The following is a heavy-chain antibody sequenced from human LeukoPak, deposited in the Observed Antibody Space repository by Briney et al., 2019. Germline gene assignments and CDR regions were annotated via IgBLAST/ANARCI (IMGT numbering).Heavy chain of an antibody. CDR1: GYSFTSYW. CDR3: ARPITIFGVVIHFDI. J-gene: IGHJ3*02. Sequence: GESLKISCKGSGYSFTSYWIGWVRQMPGKGLEWMGIIYPGDSGTRYSPSFQGQVTISADKSISTAYLQWSSLKASDTAMYYCARPITIFGVVIHFDIWGQGTMVTVSS. D-gene: IGHD3-3*01. CDR2: IYPGDSGT. V-gene: IGHV5-51*01.